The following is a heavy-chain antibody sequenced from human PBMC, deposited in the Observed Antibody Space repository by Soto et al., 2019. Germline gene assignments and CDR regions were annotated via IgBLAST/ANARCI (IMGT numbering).Heavy chain of an antibody. D-gene: IGHD2-2*01. CDR1: GGTFGSYA. J-gene: IGHJ6*02. CDR3: AREAPYCTSATCPKFYDMDV. CDR2: IIPILNSP. Sequence: QVQLVQSGAEVKKPGSAVKVSCKASGGTFGSYAITWVRRAPGQGLEWVGGIIPILNSPAYAQKYRARVVITADDITNTAYMELNSLRIDDTAVYYCAREAPYCTSATCPKFYDMDVWGQGTTVTVAS. V-gene: IGHV1-69*01.